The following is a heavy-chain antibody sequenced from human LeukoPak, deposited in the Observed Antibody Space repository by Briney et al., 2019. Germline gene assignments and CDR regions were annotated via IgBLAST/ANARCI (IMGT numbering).Heavy chain of an antibody. Sequence: GGSPRLSCAASGFTVSSNYMSWVRQAPGKGLEWVSVIYSGGSTYYADSVKGRFTISRGNAKNTLYLQMNSLRAEDTAVYYCARECSGGSCYEIDYWGQGTLVTVSS. CDR2: IYSGGST. J-gene: IGHJ4*02. V-gene: IGHV3-66*01. CDR3: ARECSGGSCYEIDY. CDR1: GFTVSSNY. D-gene: IGHD2-15*01.